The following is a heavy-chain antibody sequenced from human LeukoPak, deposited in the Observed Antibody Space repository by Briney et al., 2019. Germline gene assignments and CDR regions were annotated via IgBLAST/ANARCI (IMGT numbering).Heavy chain of an antibody. J-gene: IGHJ5*02. V-gene: IGHV4-34*01. Sequence: PSETLSLTCAVYGGSFSGYYWSWIRLPPGKGLEWIGEINHSGSTNYNPSLKSRVTISVDTSKNQFSLKLSSVTAADTAVYYCASQRSRYCSSTSCRAFDPWGQGTLVTVSS. CDR3: ASQRSRYCSSTSCRAFDP. CDR2: INHSGST. CDR1: GGSFSGYY. D-gene: IGHD2-2*01.